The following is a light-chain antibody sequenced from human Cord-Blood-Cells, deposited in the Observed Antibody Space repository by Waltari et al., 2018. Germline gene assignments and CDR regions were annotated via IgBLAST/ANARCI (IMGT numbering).Light chain of an antibody. J-gene: IGKJ4*01. CDR3: QQRSNWPLT. V-gene: IGKV3-11*01. CDR1: QSVSSY. CDR2: DAS. Sequence: EIVLTQSPATLSLSPGERATLSFRASQSVSSYLAWYQQKPGQAPRLLIYDASNRATGIPARFSGSWSGTDFTLTISSLEPEDFAVYYCQQRSNWPLTFGGGTKVEIK.